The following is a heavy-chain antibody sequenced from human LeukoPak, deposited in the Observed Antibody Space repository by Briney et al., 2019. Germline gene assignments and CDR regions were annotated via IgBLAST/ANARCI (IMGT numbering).Heavy chain of an antibody. Sequence: ASVKVSCKASGGTFSSYAISWVRQAPGQGLEWMGGIIPIFGTANYAQKFQGRVTITTDESTSTAYMELSSLRSEDTAVYYCARDGDCSGGSCYGWFDPWGQGTLVTVSS. CDR1: GGTFSSYA. CDR3: ARDGDCSGGSCYGWFDP. V-gene: IGHV1-69*05. J-gene: IGHJ5*02. CDR2: IIPIFGTA. D-gene: IGHD2-15*01.